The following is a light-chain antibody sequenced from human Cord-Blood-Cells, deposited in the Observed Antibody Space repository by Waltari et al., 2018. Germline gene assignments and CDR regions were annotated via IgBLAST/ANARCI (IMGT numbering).Light chain of an antibody. CDR3: QVWDSSSDWV. J-gene: IGLJ3*02. CDR2: YDS. Sequence: SYVLTQPPSVSVAPGKTARITCGGNNIVSKSVHWYQQKPGQAPGLVIYYDSDRPSGVPERFSGANSGNTATLTISRVEAGDEADYYCQVWDSSSDWVFGGGTKLTVL. V-gene: IGLV3-21*04. CDR1: NIVSKS.